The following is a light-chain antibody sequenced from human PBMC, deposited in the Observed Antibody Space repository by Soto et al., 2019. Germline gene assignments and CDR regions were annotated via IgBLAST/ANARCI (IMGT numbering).Light chain of an antibody. V-gene: IGKV3-20*01. CDR3: QQYGSSPPVT. CDR1: QSVSSSY. CDR2: GAS. Sequence: EIVLTQSPGTLSLSPGERATLSCRASQSVSSSYLAWYQQKPGQDPRLLIYGASSRATGIPDRFSGSGSGTDFTLTISRLEPEDFAVYYCQQYGSSPPVTFGPGTRLEIK. J-gene: IGKJ5*01.